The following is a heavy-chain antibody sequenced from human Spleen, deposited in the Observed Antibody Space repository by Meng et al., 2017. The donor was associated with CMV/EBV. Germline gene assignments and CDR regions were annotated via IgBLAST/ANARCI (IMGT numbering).Heavy chain of an antibody. CDR3: ARERVAGRGKKWFDP. CDR2: FDPEDGET. J-gene: IGHJ5*02. Sequence: ASVKVSCKVSGYTLTELSMHWVRQAPGKGLEWMGGFDPEDGETIYAQKFQGRVTMTRHTSISTAYMELSTLTSEDTAVYYCARERVAGRGKKWFDPWGQGTLVTVSS. V-gene: IGHV1-24*01. CDR1: GYTLTELS. D-gene: IGHD6-19*01.